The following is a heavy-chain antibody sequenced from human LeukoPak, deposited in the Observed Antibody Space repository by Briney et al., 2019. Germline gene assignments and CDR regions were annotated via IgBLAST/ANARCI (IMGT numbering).Heavy chain of an antibody. CDR1: GFSITSGYY. CDR3: ARCLVGASPFDS. D-gene: IGHD1-26*01. CDR2: MYHSGST. Sequence: SETLSLTCTVSGFSITSGYYWGWIRQPPGKGLEWIGSMYHSGSTYYNPSLKSRVTMSVDTSKNQFSLNLDSVTAADTAMYYCARCLVGASPFDSWGQETLVTVSS. J-gene: IGHJ4*02. V-gene: IGHV4-38-2*02.